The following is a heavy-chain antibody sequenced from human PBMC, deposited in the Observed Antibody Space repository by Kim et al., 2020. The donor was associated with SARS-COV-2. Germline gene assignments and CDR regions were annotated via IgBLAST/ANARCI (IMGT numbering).Heavy chain of an antibody. J-gene: IGHJ4*02. Sequence: SVKGRVTISRDNSKNARSLQMFSMRPEDTAVYYCAREDEGSYDTSGYYFDYWGQGTLVTVSS. V-gene: IGHV3-30*01. D-gene: IGHD3-22*01. CDR3: AREDEGSYDTSGYYFDY.